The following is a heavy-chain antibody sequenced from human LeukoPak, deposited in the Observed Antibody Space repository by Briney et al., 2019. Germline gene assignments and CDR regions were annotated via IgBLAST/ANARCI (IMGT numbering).Heavy chain of an antibody. V-gene: IGHV3-30*04. D-gene: IGHD6-19*01. CDR2: ISYDGRQN. CDR1: GFTFSTYA. J-gene: IGHJ4*02. CDR3: ARDDQDEWLAPLVANY. Sequence: PGGSLRLSCAASGFTFSTYAMNWVRQAPGKGLEWVAVISYDGRQNYYADSVKGRFTISRDNSKNTLYLQMNSLRAEDTAVYYCARDDQDEWLAPLVANYWGQGTLVTVSS.